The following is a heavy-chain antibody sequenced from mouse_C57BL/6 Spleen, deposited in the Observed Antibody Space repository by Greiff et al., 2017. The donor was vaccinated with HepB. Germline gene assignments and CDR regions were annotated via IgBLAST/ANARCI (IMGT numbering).Heavy chain of an antibody. J-gene: IGHJ2*01. Sequence: EVQLVESGPGLVKPSQSLSLTCSVTGYSFTSGYYWNWIRQFPGNKLEWMGYISYDGSNNYNPSLKNRISITRDTSKNQFFLKLNSVTTEDTATYYCARDKGYWGQGTTLTVSS. CDR1: GYSFTSGYY. CDR3: ARDKGY. CDR2: ISYDGSN. V-gene: IGHV3-6*01.